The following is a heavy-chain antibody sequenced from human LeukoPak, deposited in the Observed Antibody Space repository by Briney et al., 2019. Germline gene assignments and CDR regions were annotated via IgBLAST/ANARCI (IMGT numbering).Heavy chain of an antibody. CDR2: IGHNGTT. Sequence: SETLSLTCAVYGGSFSDYNWTWVRQPPGKGLEWIGEIGHNGTTNYNPSLKGRVTISLDTSKNQFSLKLTSVTAADTALYYCARDSGNWDIDYWGQGTLVTVSS. J-gene: IGHJ4*02. V-gene: IGHV4-34*01. CDR3: ARDSGNWDIDY. CDR1: GGSFSDYN. D-gene: IGHD1-26*01.